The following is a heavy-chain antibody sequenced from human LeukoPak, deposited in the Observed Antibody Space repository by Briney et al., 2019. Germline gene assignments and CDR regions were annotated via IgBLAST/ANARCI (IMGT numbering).Heavy chain of an antibody. V-gene: IGHV3-43*02. CDR1: GFTFDDYA. D-gene: IGHD3-3*01. J-gene: IGHJ5*02. CDR2: ISGDGGST. Sequence: GGSLRLSCAASGFTFDDYAKHWVRQAPGKGLEWVSLISGDGGSTYYADSVKGRFTISRDNSKNSLYLQMNSLRTEDTALYYCAKDPGNGYDFWSGYSDNWFDPWGQGTLVTVSS. CDR3: AKDPGNGYDFWSGYSDNWFDP.